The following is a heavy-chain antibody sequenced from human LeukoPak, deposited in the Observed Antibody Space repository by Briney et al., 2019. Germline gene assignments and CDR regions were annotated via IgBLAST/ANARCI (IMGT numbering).Heavy chain of an antibody. CDR1: GYTFTSYG. CDR3: ARAGGSNYYDIVTGQSSYYYYYMDV. Sequence: ASVKVSCTASGYTFTSYGISWVRQAPGQGLEWMGWISAYNGNTNYAQKLQGRVTMTTDTSTSTAYMELRSLRSDDTVVYYCARAGGSNYYDIVTGQSSYYYYYMDVWGKGTTVTVSS. CDR2: ISAYNGNT. J-gene: IGHJ6*03. D-gene: IGHD3-9*01. V-gene: IGHV1-18*01.